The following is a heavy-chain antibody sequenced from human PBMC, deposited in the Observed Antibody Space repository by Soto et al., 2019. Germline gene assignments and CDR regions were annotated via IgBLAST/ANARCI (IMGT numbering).Heavy chain of an antibody. CDR2: INWNGGST. V-gene: IGHV3-20*01. D-gene: IGHD3-10*01. J-gene: IGHJ6*03. CDR1: GFTFDDYG. CDR3: ATLYYGSGSYQHYMDV. Sequence: ESGGGVVRPGRSLRLSCAASGFTFDDYGMSWVRQAPGKGLEWVSGINWNGGSTGYADSVKGRFTISRDNAKNSLYLQMNSLRAEDTALYHCATLYYGSGSYQHYMDVWGKGTTVTVSS.